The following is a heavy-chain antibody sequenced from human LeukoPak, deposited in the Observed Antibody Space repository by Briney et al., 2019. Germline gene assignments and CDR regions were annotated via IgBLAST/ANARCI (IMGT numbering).Heavy chain of an antibody. CDR1: GYTFVIYG. D-gene: IGHD4-17*01. CDR2: ISAKNGDT. J-gene: IGHJ4*02. Sequence: VASVKVSCKASGYTFVIYGISWVRQAPGQGLEWMGWISAKNGDTNYAQKFQGRVTMTTDTSTSTAYMDLRSLRSDDTAVYYCASAGATVTTNFDNWGQGTLVTVSS. V-gene: IGHV1-18*01. CDR3: ASAGATVTTNFDN.